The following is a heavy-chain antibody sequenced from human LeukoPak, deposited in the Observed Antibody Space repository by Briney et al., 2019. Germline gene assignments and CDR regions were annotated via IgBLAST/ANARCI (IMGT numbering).Heavy chain of an antibody. CDR2: ISSSSSYI. V-gene: IGHV3-21*01. D-gene: IGHD4-23*01. Sequence: GGSLRLSRAASGFTFSSYSMNWVRQAPGKGLEWVSSISSSSSYIYYADSVKGRFTISRDNAKNSLYLQMNSLRAEDTAVYYCARESYGGNSFLSYYFDYWGQGTLVTVSS. CDR1: GFTFSSYS. J-gene: IGHJ4*02. CDR3: ARESYGGNSFLSYYFDY.